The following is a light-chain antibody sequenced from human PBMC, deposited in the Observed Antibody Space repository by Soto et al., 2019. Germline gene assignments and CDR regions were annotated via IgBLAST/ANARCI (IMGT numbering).Light chain of an antibody. J-gene: IGKJ1*01. CDR2: DAS. Sequence: EIVMTQSPATQSVSPGERATLSCRASQSVSTNLAWYQQKPGQAPGLLIYDASTRATGIPARFSGSGSGTEFTLTISSLQSEDFAVYYCQQYNNWPRTFGQGTKVEIK. V-gene: IGKV3-15*01. CDR3: QQYNNWPRT. CDR1: QSVSTN.